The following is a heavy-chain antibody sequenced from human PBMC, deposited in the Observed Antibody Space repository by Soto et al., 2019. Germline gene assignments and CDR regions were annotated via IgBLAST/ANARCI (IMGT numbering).Heavy chain of an antibody. V-gene: IGHV3-30-3*01. D-gene: IGHD2-15*01. CDR1: GFTFSSYA. Sequence: QVQLVESGGGVVQPGRSLRLSCAASGFTFSSYAMHWVRQAPGKGLEWVAVISYDGSNKYYADSVKGRFTISRDNSKNTLYLQMNSLRAEDTAVYYCARDHSGGSLSLDYWGQGTLVTVSS. CDR3: ARDHSGGSLSLDY. J-gene: IGHJ4*02. CDR2: ISYDGSNK.